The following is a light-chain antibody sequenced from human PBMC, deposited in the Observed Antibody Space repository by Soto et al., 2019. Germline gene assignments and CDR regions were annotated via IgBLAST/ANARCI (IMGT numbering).Light chain of an antibody. CDR2: KAS. J-gene: IGKJ1*01. Sequence: DIQMTPSPSTLSASLGDRVTITCRASQSISTWLAWYQQEPGKAPKLLIHKASSLQSGVPSRFSGSGSGTDFTLTISSLHPDDFATYYCQQYNSYSPTFGQGTKVDIK. CDR1: QSISTW. V-gene: IGKV1-5*03. CDR3: QQYNSYSPT.